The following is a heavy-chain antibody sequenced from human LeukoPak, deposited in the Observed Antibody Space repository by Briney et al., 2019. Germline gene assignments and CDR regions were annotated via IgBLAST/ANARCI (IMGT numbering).Heavy chain of an antibody. J-gene: IGHJ4*02. D-gene: IGHD5-12*01. CDR2: IRSKTQGATI. CDR1: GFTFSNAW. CDR3: TDDYGPPDY. V-gene: IGHV3-15*01. Sequence: GGSLRLPCAASGFTFSNAWMSWVRQAPGKGLEWVGRIRSKTQGATIDYAAPVKGRFIISRDDSRNTLYLQMNSLKAEDTAVYYCTDDYGPPDYWGQGTLVTVSS.